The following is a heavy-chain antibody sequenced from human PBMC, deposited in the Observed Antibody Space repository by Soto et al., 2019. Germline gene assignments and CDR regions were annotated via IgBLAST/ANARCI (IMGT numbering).Heavy chain of an antibody. D-gene: IGHD4-17*01. Sequence: SVKVSCKACGYTGTSYGISWVRQAPGQGVEWMGWISAYNGNTNYAQKLQGRVTMTTDTSTSTAYMELRSLRSDDTAVYYCARVSTTVTTYYYYYGMDVWGQGTPVTVSS. CDR1: GYTGTSYG. CDR3: ARVSTTVTTYYYYYGMDV. J-gene: IGHJ6*02. V-gene: IGHV1-18*01. CDR2: ISAYNGNT.